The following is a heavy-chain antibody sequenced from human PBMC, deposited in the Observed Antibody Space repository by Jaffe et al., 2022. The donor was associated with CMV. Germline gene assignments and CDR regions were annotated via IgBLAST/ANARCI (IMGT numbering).Heavy chain of an antibody. CDR2: IYTSGST. D-gene: IGHD6-6*01. J-gene: IGHJ6*02. Sequence: QVQLQESGPGLVKPSETLSLTCTVSGGSISSYYWSWIRQPAGKGLEWIGRIYTSGSTNYNPSLKSRVTMSVDTSKNQFSLKLSSVTAADTAVYYCARTIAAPPLASMDVWGQGTTVTVSS. CDR3: ARTIAAPPLASMDV. V-gene: IGHV4-4*07. CDR1: GGSISSYY.